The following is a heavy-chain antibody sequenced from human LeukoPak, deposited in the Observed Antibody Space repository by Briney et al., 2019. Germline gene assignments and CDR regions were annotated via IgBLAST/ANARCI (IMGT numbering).Heavy chain of an antibody. Sequence: PGGSLRLSCAASGFTFRTYGLNWVRQAPGKGLEWSSYINSNSDTVHYSNSVEGRFTISRDNAKNSLYLQMNSLRAEDTAMYYCARDTRGESDYWGHGTLVTVSS. CDR3: ARDTRGESDY. CDR2: INSNSDTV. D-gene: IGHD2-2*01. J-gene: IGHJ4*01. CDR1: GFTFRTYG. V-gene: IGHV3-48*04.